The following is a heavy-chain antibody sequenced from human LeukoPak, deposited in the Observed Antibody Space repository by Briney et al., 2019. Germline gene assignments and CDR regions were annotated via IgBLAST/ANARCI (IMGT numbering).Heavy chain of an antibody. D-gene: IGHD6-6*01. V-gene: IGHV3-30-3*01. CDR1: GFTFSSYA. Sequence: GRSLRLSCAASGFTFSSYAMHWVRQAPGKGLEWVAVISYDGSNKYYADSVKGRFTISRDNSKNTLYLQMNSLRAEDTAVYYCARDQSPYSSSANWFDPWGQGTLVTVSS. CDR3: ARDQSPYSSSANWFDP. CDR2: ISYDGSNK. J-gene: IGHJ5*02.